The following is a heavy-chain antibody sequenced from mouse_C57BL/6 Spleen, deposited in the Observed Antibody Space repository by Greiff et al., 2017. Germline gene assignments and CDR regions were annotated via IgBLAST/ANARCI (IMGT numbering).Heavy chain of an antibody. CDR2: IDPSDSYT. V-gene: IGHV1-50*01. CDR3: ARTYGSSYDY. CDR1: GYTFTSYW. D-gene: IGHD1-1*01. Sequence: QVQLQQPGAELVKPGASVKLSCKASGYTFTSYWMQWVKQRPGQGLEWIGEIDPSDSYTNYNQKFKGKATLTVDPSSSTAYMQLSSLTSEDSAVYYCARTYGSSYDYWGQGTTLTVSS. J-gene: IGHJ2*01.